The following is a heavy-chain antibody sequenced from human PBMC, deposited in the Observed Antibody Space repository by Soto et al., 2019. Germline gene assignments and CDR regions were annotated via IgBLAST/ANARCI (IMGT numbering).Heavy chain of an antibody. CDR2: IKPDGSAT. Sequence: EVQLVESGGGLVQPGGSLRLSCAVSGFTFGSYWMNWVRLIPGKGLEWVAYIKPDGSATYYVDSAKGRFTISRDNAKNSLYLQMNSLIVEDTSVYYCARAGYCGPGCYYYFDYWGQGTLVTVSS. CDR1: GFTFGSYW. D-gene: IGHD2-21*02. J-gene: IGHJ4*02. CDR3: ARAGYCGPGCYYYFDY. V-gene: IGHV3-7*01.